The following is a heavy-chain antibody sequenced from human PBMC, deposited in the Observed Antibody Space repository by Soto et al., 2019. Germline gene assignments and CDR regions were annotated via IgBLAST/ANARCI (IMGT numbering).Heavy chain of an antibody. V-gene: IGHV3-30-3*01. CDR1: GFTFSSYA. D-gene: IGHD3-3*01. Sequence: QVQLVESGGGVVQPGRSLRLSCAASGFTFSSYAMHWVRQAPGKGLEWVAVISYDGSNKYYADSVKGRFTISRDNSKNTLYLQINSLRAEDTAGYYCASLVGAVDYWGQGTLVAVSS. CDR3: ASLVGAVDY. CDR2: ISYDGSNK. J-gene: IGHJ4*02.